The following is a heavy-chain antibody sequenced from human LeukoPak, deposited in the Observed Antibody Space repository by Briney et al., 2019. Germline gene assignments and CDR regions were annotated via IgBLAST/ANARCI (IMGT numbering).Heavy chain of an antibody. CDR1: GFTFSGYA. D-gene: IGHD5-18*01. CDR2: ISGSGGST. V-gene: IGHV3-23*01. CDR3: ARDRSYGSFDF. Sequence: PGGSLRLSCAASGFTFSGYAMSWVRQAPGKGLEWVSAISGSGGSTYYADSVKGRFTISRDNAKNALYLQMNSLTAEDTALYHCARDRSYGSFDFWGQGTLVTVSS. J-gene: IGHJ4*02.